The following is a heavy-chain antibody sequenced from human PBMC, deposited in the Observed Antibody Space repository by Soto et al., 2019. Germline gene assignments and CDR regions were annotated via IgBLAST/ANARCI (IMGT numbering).Heavy chain of an antibody. V-gene: IGHV1-8*01. CDR1: GNTFTSYD. J-gene: IGHJ4*02. D-gene: IGHD3-10*01. CDR2: INPNSGNI. CDR3: ARGRASGSYYLLDY. Sequence: ASVKVSCKASGNTFTSYDINWVRQATGHGLGWMGWINPNSGNIGYVQKFQGRVTMTRDTAIRTAYMEVSRLRSDDTAVYYCARGRASGSYYLLDYWGQGTLVTVSS.